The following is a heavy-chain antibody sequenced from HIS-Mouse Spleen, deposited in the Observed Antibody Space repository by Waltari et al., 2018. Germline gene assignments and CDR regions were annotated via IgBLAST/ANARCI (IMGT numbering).Heavy chain of an antibody. CDR2: IYYSGST. V-gene: IGHV4-39*07. CDR3: AREIPYSSSWYDWYFDL. Sequence: QLQLQESGPGLVKPSETRSLTCTVPGGSITSSSYYCGWIRQPPGKGLEWIGSIYYSGSTYYNPSLKSRVTISVDTSKNQFSLKLSSVTAADTAVYYCAREIPYSSSWYDWYFDLWGRGTLVTVSS. D-gene: IGHD6-13*01. CDR1: GGSITSSSYY. J-gene: IGHJ2*01.